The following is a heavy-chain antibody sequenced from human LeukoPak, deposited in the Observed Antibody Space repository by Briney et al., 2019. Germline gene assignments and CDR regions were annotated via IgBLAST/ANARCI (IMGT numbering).Heavy chain of an antibody. CDR3: ARGKDLGYSSTGGFDP. CDR1: GFTFSSYS. V-gene: IGHV3-21*01. J-gene: IGHJ5*02. CDR2: NSSSSSYI. D-gene: IGHD6-13*01. Sequence: GGSLRLSCAASGFTFSSYSMNWVRQAPGKGLEWVSSNSSSSSYIYYADSVKGRFTISRDNAKNSLYLQMNSLRAEDTAVYYCARGKDLGYSSTGGFDPWGQGTLVTVSS.